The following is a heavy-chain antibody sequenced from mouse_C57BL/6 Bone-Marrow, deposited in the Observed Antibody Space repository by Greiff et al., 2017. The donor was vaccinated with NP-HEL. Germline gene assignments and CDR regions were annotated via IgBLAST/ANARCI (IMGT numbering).Heavy chain of an antibody. CDR1: GYTFTSYW. D-gene: IGHD1-1*01. CDR2: IDPNSGGT. J-gene: IGHJ3*01. CDR3: ARSARNYGSPAWFAY. Sequence: QVQLQQPGAELVKPGASVKLSCKASGYTFTSYWMHWVKQRPGRGLEWIGRIDPNSGGTKYNEKFKSKATLTVDKPSSPAYMQLSSLTSEDSAVYYCARSARNYGSPAWFAYWGQGTLVTVSA. V-gene: IGHV1-72*01.